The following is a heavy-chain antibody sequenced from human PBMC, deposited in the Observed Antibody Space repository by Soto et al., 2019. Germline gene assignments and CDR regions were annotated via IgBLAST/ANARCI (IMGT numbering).Heavy chain of an antibody. CDR2: ISAYNGNT. D-gene: IGHD3-10*01. Sequence: QVQLVQSGAEVKKPGASVKVSCKASGYTFTSYGISWVRQAPGQGLEWMGWISAYNGNTNYAQKLQGRVTMTTDTPTSTAYMERRSLRSDDTAVYYCAGEKEGCFGGSLGWFAPWGQGTLFTV. CDR1: GYTFTSYG. CDR3: AGEKEGCFGGSLGWFAP. J-gene: IGHJ5*02. V-gene: IGHV1-18*01.